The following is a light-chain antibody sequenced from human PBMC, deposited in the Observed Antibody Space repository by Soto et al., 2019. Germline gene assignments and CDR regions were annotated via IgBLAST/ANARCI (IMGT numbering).Light chain of an antibody. Sequence: LQMTQSPASLAASLGDIVTITCRASQGISYHLAWYQQKPGKVPKLLIYVASTLQSGVPSLFSGSGSGTDFTLTISSLQPEDFATYYCQKYNGAPRTFGQGTKVDIK. J-gene: IGKJ1*01. CDR3: QKYNGAPRT. CDR1: QGISYH. CDR2: VAS. V-gene: IGKV1-27*01.